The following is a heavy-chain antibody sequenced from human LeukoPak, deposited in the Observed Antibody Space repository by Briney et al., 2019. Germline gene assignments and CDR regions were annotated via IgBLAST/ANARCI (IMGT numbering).Heavy chain of an antibody. Sequence: ASVKVSCKASGYTFTSYGISWVRQAPGQGLEWMGWISAYNGNTNYAQKFQGRVTITADKSTSTAYMELSSLRSEDTAVYYCARGSGGFLEWFHRGDNWFDPWGQGTLVTVSS. J-gene: IGHJ5*02. CDR2: ISAYNGNT. D-gene: IGHD3-3*01. CDR3: ARGSGGFLEWFHRGDNWFDP. V-gene: IGHV1-18*01. CDR1: GYTFTSYG.